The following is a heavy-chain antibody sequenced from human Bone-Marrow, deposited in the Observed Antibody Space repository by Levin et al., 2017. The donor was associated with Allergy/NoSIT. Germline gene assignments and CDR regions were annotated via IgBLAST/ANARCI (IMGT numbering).Heavy chain of an antibody. CDR3: ARVSRSPNCSSTSCYYGPVGDWFDP. J-gene: IGHJ5*02. CDR2: ISAYNGNT. CDR1: GYTFTSYG. V-gene: IGHV1-18*01. D-gene: IGHD2-2*01. Sequence: GESLKISCKASGYTFTSYGISWVRQAPGQGLEWMGWISAYNGNTNYAQKLQGRVTMTTDTSTSTAYMELRSLRSDDTAVYYCARVSRSPNCSSTSCYYGPVGDWFDPWGQGTLVTVSS.